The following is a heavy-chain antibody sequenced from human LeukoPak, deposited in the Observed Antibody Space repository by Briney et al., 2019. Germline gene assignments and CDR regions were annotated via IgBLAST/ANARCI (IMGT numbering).Heavy chain of an antibody. V-gene: IGHV4-59*08. D-gene: IGHD2-21*01. CDR3: AKIPKGGDGLTSADQIYFDI. CDR2: LYYNGNT. Sequence: SETLSLACTVSGGSISSYYWSWIRQPPGKGLEWIGYLYYNGNTNNNPSLKSRVTMSVDTSNNQFSLRLSSVTAADTAVYYCAKIPKGGDGLTSADQIYFDIRGRGTLVIVSS. CDR1: GGSISSYY. J-gene: IGHJ2*01.